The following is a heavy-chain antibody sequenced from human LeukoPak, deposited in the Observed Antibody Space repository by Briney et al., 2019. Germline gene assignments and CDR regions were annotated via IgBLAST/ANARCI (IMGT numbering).Heavy chain of an antibody. V-gene: IGHV1-2*06. CDR1: GYTFTSYG. J-gene: IGHJ4*02. CDR2: INPNSGGT. D-gene: IGHD5-18*01. Sequence: ASVKVSCKASGYTFTSYGMSWVRQAPGQGLEWMGRINPNSGGTNYAQKFQGRVTMTRDTSISTAYMELSRLRSDDTAVYYCARDVGSGYSYGFDYWGQGTLVTVSS. CDR3: ARDVGSGYSYGFDY.